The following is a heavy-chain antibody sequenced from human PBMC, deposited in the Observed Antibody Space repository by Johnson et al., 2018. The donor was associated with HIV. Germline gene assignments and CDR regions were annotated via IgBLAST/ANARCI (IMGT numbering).Heavy chain of an antibody. V-gene: IGHV3-11*04. CDR3: AREKGYFDWQVPDAFDI. CDR1: GFTFSDYY. CDR2: ISSSGSTI. D-gene: IGHD3-9*01. J-gene: IGHJ3*02. Sequence: QVQLVESGGGLVKPGGSLRLSCAASGFTFSDYYMSWIRQAPGKGLEWVSYISSSGSTIYYADSVKGLFTISRDNAKNSLYLQMNSLRAEDTAVHYCAREKGYFDWQVPDAFDIWGQGTMVTVSS.